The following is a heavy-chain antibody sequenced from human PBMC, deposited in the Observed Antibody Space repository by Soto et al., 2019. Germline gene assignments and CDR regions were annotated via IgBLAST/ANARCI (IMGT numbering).Heavy chain of an antibody. CDR3: ARRYGGGFDY. Sequence: SETLSLTCIVSGGSISGYYWSWIRQPPGKGLEWIGYIYYSGSTNYNPSLKSRVTMSVDTSKNQFSLKLSSVTAADTAVYYCARRYGGGFDYWGPGTLVTV. J-gene: IGHJ4*02. D-gene: IGHD3-10*01. CDR1: GGSISGYY. CDR2: IYYSGST. V-gene: IGHV4-59*08.